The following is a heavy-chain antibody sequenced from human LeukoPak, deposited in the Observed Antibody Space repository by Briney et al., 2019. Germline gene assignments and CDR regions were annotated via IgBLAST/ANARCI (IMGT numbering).Heavy chain of an antibody. CDR1: GGSLSSGGYY. V-gene: IGHV4-31*03. J-gene: IGHJ4*02. CDR3: ARDGCSGGSCYIDY. CDR2: IYYSGST. Sequence: SETLSLTCTVSGGSLSSGGYYWSWLRQHPGTGLEWVGYIYYSGSTYYNPSLKSRVTISVDTSKNQFSLKLSSVTAADTAVYYCARDGCSGGSCYIDYWGQGTLVTVSS. D-gene: IGHD2-15*01.